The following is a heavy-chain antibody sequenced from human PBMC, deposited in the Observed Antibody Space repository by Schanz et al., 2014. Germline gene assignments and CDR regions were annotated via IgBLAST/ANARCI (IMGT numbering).Heavy chain of an antibody. CDR3: ARQRSYFYAMDV. CDR2: IHSTGGTT. V-gene: IGHV1-46*01. J-gene: IGHJ6*02. CDR1: EYTFTRHY. Sequence: QVQWVQSGADVKKPGTAVKVSCKASEYTFTRHYMHWVRQAPGQGLEWMGIIHSTGGTTSHAQKFQGRVTMTRDTSTSTVYMELSSLRSEDTAVYYCARQRSYFYAMDVWGQGTTVTVSS.